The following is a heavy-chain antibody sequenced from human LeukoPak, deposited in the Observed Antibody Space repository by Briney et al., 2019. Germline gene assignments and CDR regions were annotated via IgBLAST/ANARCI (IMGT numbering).Heavy chain of an antibody. Sequence: SGGSLRLSCAASGFTVNSNYMSWVRQAPGKGLEWVSVNYSGGNTYYADSVKGRFTISRDNPKNTLYLQMTSLRAEDTAVYYCARGEGSSGWSPFDSWGQGTLVTVSS. CDR2: NYSGGNT. CDR3: ARGEGSSGWSPFDS. J-gene: IGHJ4*02. CDR1: GFTVNSNY. D-gene: IGHD6-19*01. V-gene: IGHV3-53*01.